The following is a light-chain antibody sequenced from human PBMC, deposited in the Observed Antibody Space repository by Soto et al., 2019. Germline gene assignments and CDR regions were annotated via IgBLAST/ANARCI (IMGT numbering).Light chain of an antibody. V-gene: IGLV2-14*03. CDR2: DVR. Sequence: QSALTQPASVSGSPGQSITISCTGTSSDVGAYNYVSWYQQHPGKAPKLMIYDVRYRPSGVSNRFSGSKSDNTASLTIAGLQAEDEADYYCSSYTSSDTLVFGGGTKVTVL. CDR1: SSDVGAYNY. CDR3: SSYTSSDTLV. J-gene: IGLJ2*01.